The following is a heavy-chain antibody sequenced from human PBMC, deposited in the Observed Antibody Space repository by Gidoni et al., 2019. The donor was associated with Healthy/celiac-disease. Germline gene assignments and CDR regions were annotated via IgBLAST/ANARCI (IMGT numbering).Heavy chain of an antibody. CDR3: ASPVVAATK. V-gene: IGHV3-11*01. Sequence: QVQLGVHGGGWVKPGGALRPSCAAAGFTFSDYYMSWIRQAPGKGLGCVSYISSRGSTIYYADSVKGRFTISRDNAKYSLYLQMNSLRAEDTAVYYCASPVVAATKWGQGTLVTVSS. CDR2: ISSRGSTI. CDR1: GFTFSDYY. D-gene: IGHD2-15*01. J-gene: IGHJ4*02.